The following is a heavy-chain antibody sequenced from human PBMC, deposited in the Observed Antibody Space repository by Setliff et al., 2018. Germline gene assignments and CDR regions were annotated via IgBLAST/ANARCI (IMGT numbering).Heavy chain of an antibody. V-gene: IGHV1-3*01. D-gene: IGHD3-10*01. J-gene: IGHJ6*02. Sequence: VASVKVSCKASGYTFTSYAMHWVRQAPGQRLEWMGWINAGNGNTKYSQKFQGRVTITRDTSASTAYMELSSLRSEDTAVYYCAGSITMVRGGGMDVWGQGTTVTVSS. CDR3: AGSITMVRGGGMDV. CDR2: INAGNGNT. CDR1: GYTFTSYA.